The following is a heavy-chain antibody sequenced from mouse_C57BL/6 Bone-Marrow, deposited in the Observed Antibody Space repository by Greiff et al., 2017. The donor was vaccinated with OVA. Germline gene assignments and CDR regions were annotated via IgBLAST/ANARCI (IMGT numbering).Heavy chain of an antibody. CDR1: GYTFTSYW. CDR2: IYPSDSET. J-gene: IGHJ2*01. V-gene: IGHV1-61*01. Sequence: VQLQQPGAELVRPGSSVKLSCKASGYTFTSYWMDWVKQRPGQGLEWIGNIYPSDSETHYNQKFKDKATLTVDKSSSTAYMQLSSLTSEDSAVYYCARVGYYGNYVPFYYFDYWGQGTTLTVSS. CDR3: ARVGYYGNYVPFYYFDY. D-gene: IGHD2-1*01.